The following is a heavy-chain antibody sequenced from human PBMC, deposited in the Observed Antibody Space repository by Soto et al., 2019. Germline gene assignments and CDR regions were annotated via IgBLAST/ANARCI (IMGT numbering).Heavy chain of an antibody. D-gene: IGHD3-3*01. Sequence: QPGGSLRLSCAVSGFTFSDHYMDWVRQAPGKGLEWVGHIRNKANSYTTEYAASVRGRFTISRDDSKNSLYLHMNSLKTEDTAVYYCATGSGADYPFDIWGQGTMVTVSS. CDR3: ATGSGADYPFDI. CDR1: GFTFSDHY. V-gene: IGHV3-72*01. J-gene: IGHJ3*02. CDR2: IRNKANSYTT.